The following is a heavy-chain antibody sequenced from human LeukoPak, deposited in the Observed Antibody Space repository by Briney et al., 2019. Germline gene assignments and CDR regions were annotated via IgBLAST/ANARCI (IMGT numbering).Heavy chain of an antibody. CDR3: AKDMSPLLPPYGGNSAFDY. Sequence: GGSLRLSCAASGFTFDDYAMRWVRQAPGKGLEWVSGISWNSGSIGYADSVKGRFTISRDNAKNSLYLQMNSLRAEDTALYYCAKDMSPLLPPYGGNSAFDYWGQGTLVTVSS. CDR2: ISWNSGSI. CDR1: GFTFDDYA. J-gene: IGHJ4*02. D-gene: IGHD4-23*01. V-gene: IGHV3-9*01.